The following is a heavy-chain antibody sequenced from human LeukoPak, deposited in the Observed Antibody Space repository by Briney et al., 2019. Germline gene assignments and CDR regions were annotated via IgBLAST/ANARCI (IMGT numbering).Heavy chain of an antibody. J-gene: IGHJ6*02. V-gene: IGHV3-7*01. CDR2: IKQDGSEK. Sequence: GGSLRLSCAASGFTFSSYWMSWVRHASGKGLEWVAYIKQDGSEKYYVDSVKGRFTISRDNAKNSLYLQMNSLRAEDTAVYYCARGDAAMVTFDYYYYGMDVWGQGTTVTVSS. D-gene: IGHD5-18*01. CDR3: ARGDAAMVTFDYYYYGMDV. CDR1: GFTFSSYW.